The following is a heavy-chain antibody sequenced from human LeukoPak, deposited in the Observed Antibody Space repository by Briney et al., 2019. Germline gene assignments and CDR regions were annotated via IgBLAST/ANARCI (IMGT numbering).Heavy chain of an antibody. D-gene: IGHD1/OR15-1a*01. CDR1: GFTFSSYS. CDR2: ISSSSSYI. Sequence: GGSLRLSCAASGFTFSSYSMNWVRQAPGKGLEWVSSISSSSSYIYYADSEKGRFTISRDNAKNSLYLQMNSLRAEDTAVYYCARGGGRITGTGTDYWGQGTLVTVSS. J-gene: IGHJ4*02. CDR3: ARGGGRITGTGTDY. V-gene: IGHV3-21*01.